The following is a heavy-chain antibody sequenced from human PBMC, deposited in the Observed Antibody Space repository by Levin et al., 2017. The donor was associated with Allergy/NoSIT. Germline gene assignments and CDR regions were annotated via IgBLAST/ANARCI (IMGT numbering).Heavy chain of an antibody. V-gene: IGHV3-33*01. Sequence: GESLKISCAASGFTFSSYGMHWVRQAPGKGLEWVAVIWYDGSNKYYADSVKGRFTISRDNSKNTLYLQMNSLRAEDTAVYYCARTSAAVDDAFDIWGQGTMVTVSS. J-gene: IGHJ3*02. CDR1: GFTFSSYG. CDR2: IWYDGSNK. CDR3: ARTSAAVDDAFDI. D-gene: IGHD6-13*01.